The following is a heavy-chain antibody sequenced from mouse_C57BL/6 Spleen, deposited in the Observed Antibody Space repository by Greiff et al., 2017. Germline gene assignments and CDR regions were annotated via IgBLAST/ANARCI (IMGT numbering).Heavy chain of an antibody. D-gene: IGHD2-5*01. CDR1: GYTFTSYW. J-gene: IGHJ2*01. Sequence: VQLQQPGAELVKPGASVKLSCKASGYTFTSYWMHWVKQRPGQGLEWIGMIHPNSGSTNYNEKFKSKATLTVGKSSSTAYMQLSSLTSEDSAVYYCARDSNYVYFDYWGQGTTLTVSS. CDR2: IHPNSGST. CDR3: ARDSNYVYFDY. V-gene: IGHV1-64*01.